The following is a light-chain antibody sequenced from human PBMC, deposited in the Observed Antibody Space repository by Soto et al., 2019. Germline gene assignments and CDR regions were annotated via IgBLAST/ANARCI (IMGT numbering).Light chain of an antibody. CDR1: SSNVGVNA. CDR3: AAWDDSLNGPV. CDR2: TTN. V-gene: IGLV1-44*01. Sequence: QSVLTQPPSVSGTPGQRVTISCSGSSSNVGVNAVNWYQQLPGTAPKLLMYTTNQRPSGVPDRFSGSKSGTSASLAISGLQSEDEDDYSCAAWDDSLNGPVFGGGTKLTVL. J-gene: IGLJ3*02.